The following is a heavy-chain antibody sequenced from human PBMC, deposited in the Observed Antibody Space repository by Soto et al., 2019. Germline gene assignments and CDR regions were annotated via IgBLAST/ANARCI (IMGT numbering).Heavy chain of an antibody. CDR3: ARVSPVGYYDFWSGYLGFDP. V-gene: IGHV3-74*01. CDR1: GFTFSSYW. D-gene: IGHD3-3*01. Sequence: GGSLRLSCAASGFTFSSYWMHWVRQAPGKGLVWVSRINSDGSSTSYADSVKGRFTISRDNAKNTLYLQMNSLRAEDTAVYYCARVSPVGYYDFWSGYLGFDPWGQGTLVTVSS. CDR2: INSDGSST. J-gene: IGHJ5*02.